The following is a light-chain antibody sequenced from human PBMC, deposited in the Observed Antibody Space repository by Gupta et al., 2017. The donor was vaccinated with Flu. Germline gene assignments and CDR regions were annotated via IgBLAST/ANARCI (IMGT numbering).Light chain of an antibody. CDR2: EDT. J-gene: IGLJ3*02. CDR1: ALPTKY. CDR3: FSKASSSNHRL. V-gene: IGLV3-10*01. Sequence: SYQLTQPPSVSVSPGQTARITCSGDALPTKYVYWYQQKSGKAPVLLIYEDTKRPSGIPARFSGSSSGTRASLTISVAQVEDEADDYYFSKASSSNHRLFGGGTKLTVL.